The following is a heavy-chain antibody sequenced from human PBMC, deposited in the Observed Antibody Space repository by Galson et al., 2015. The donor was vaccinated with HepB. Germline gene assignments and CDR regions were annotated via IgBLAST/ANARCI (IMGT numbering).Heavy chain of an antibody. CDR3: AKDGRLRSGELSPHFDY. J-gene: IGHJ4*02. CDR2: ISYDGSNK. Sequence: SLRLSCAASGFTFSSYGMHWVRQAPGKGLEWVAVISYDGSNKYYADSVKGRFTISRDNSKNTLYLQMNSLRAEDTAVYYCAKDGRLRSGELSPHFDYWGQGTLVTVSS. D-gene: IGHD3-16*02. CDR1: GFTFSSYG. V-gene: IGHV3-30*18.